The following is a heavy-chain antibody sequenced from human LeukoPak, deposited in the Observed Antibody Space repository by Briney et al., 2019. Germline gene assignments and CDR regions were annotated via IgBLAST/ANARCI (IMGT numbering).Heavy chain of an antibody. Sequence: SETLSLTCTVSGVSISDYYWNWIRQPPGKGLEWIGYIYYSGSTTYNPSLKSRVTIPVDTAKNQFSLKLRSVTAADTAVYYCARGDFCSKSNCYLRPMDVWGKGTTVTVSS. V-gene: IGHV4-59*01. CDR2: IYYSGST. J-gene: IGHJ6*03. D-gene: IGHD3-3*01. CDR3: ARGDFCSKSNCYLRPMDV. CDR1: GVSISDYY.